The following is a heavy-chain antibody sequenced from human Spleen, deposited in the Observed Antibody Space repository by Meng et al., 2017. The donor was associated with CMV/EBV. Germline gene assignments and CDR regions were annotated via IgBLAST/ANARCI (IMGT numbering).Heavy chain of an antibody. CDR2: ISWNSGSI. CDR1: GFTFDDYA. J-gene: IGHJ6*02. CDR3: AKSMTAGGYYYYYTMDV. D-gene: IGHD2/OR15-2a*01. V-gene: IGHV3-9*01. Sequence: SLKISCAASGFTFDDYAMHWVRQAPGKGLEWVSGISWNSGSIGYANSVKGRFTISRDNAKNSLYLQMNSLRAEDTALYYCAKSMTAGGYYYYYTMDVWGRGTTVTVSS.